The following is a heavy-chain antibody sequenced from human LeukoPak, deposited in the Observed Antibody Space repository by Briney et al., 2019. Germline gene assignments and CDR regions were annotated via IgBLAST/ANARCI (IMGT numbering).Heavy chain of an antibody. Sequence: GGSLRLSCGASGFTVSSNYMSWVRQAPGKGLEWVSVMYVGGNTNYADSVKGRFTISRDNSKNTLYLQMNSLRAEDTAVYYCARWELDYWGQGTLVTVSS. V-gene: IGHV3-53*01. D-gene: IGHD1-26*01. CDR3: ARWELDY. CDR1: GFTVSSNY. CDR2: MYVGGNT. J-gene: IGHJ4*02.